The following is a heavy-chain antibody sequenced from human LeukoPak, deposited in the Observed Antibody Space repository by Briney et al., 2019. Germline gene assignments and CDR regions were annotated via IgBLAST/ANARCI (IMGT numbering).Heavy chain of an antibody. CDR3: ARDPPGSVHYYMDV. V-gene: IGHV4-4*07. D-gene: IGHD3-10*01. CDR1: GGSISSYY. CDR2: IYTSGST. Sequence: SETLSLTCTVSGGSISSYYWSWIRQPAGKGLEWLGRIYTSGSTNYNPSLKSRVTMSVDTSKNQFSLGLSSVTAADTAVYYCARDPPGSVHYYMDVWGKGTTVTVSS. J-gene: IGHJ6*03.